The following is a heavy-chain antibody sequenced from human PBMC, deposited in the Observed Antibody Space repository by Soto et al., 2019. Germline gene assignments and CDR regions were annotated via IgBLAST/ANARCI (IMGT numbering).Heavy chain of an antibody. Sequence: DVQLVESGGGLIQPGESLRLSCAAFGFTISGKKYVAWVRQAPGKGLEWVSALYDIDGSFYADSVKGRFTTSSDSSKTTVYLRMNTLRPADTAVYYCATWHEREHDYDVWGLVTTLTLSS. J-gene: IGHJ3*01. D-gene: IGHD1-1*01. CDR3: ATWHEREHDYDV. V-gene: IGHV3-53*01. CDR1: GFTISGKKY. CDR2: LYDIDGS.